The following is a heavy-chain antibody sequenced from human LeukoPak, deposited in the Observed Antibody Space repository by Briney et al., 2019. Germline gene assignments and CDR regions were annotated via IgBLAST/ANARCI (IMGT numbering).Heavy chain of an antibody. V-gene: IGHV3-11*04. CDR1: GFTFSDYY. CDR2: IIDNGRKT. D-gene: IGHD3-10*02. Sequence: GGSLRLSCAASGFTFSDYYMGWIRQAPGKGLEWVSYIIDNGRKTYYADSVKGRFTISRDNAKYSLYLQMNSLRAEDTAVYYCAELGITMIGGVWGKGTTVTISS. J-gene: IGHJ6*04. CDR3: AELGITMIGGV.